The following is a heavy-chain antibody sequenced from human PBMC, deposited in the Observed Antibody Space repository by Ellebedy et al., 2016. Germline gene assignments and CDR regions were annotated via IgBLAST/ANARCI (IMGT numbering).Heavy chain of an antibody. CDR1: EFTFSTSW. CDR2: ISSEGTYI. V-gene: IGHV3-74*01. D-gene: IGHD3-10*01. CDR3: VRGGDSYFID. Sequence: GESLKISCAASEFTFSTSWMSWVRQVPGKGLVWVSRISSEGTYIDYADSVKGRFTSSRDNAKNTLYLQMNSLRAEDTAVYYCVRGGDSYFIDWGQGTLVTVSS. J-gene: IGHJ4*02.